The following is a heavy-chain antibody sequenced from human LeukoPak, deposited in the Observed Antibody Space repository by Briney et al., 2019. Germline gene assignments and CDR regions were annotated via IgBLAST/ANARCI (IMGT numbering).Heavy chain of an antibody. V-gene: IGHV4-34*01. CDR3: ANRRRQFCSGGHCYRTSAIDI. CDR2: INRSGNT. J-gene: IGHJ3*02. Sequence: PSETLSLTCTVSGGSIRNYYWSWIRQAPGKGLEWIGEINRSGNTNYNASRESRRTIAVDTSNNQFCVKRASVTAADVSVFYCANRRRQFCSGGHCYRTSAIDIWGQGTMVTVSS. CDR1: GGSIRNYY. D-gene: IGHD2-15*01.